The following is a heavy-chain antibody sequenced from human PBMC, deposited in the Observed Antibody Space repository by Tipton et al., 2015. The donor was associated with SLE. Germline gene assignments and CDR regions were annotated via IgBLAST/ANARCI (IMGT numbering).Heavy chain of an antibody. CDR2: IYHSGST. J-gene: IGHJ4*02. Sequence: TLSLTCAVYGGSFSGYYWSWIRQTPGKGLEWIGSIYHSGSTYYNPSLKSRVTISVDTSKNQFSLKLSSVTAADTAIYYCARIGALQDWLYYFDYWGQGTLVTVSS. D-gene: IGHD3-22*01. CDR1: GGSFSGYY. V-gene: IGHV4-34*01. CDR3: ARIGALQDWLYYFDY.